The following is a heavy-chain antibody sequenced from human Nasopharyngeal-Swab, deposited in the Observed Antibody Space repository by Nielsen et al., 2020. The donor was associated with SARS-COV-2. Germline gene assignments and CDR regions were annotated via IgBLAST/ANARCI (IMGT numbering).Heavy chain of an antibody. CDR3: AREFLSSGYRSGGSGCYFDY. CDR1: GGSISSGSYY. V-gene: IGHV4-61*02. D-gene: IGHD2-15*01. J-gene: IGHJ4*02. Sequence: SETLSLTCTVSGGSISSGSYYWSWIRQPAGKGLEWIGRIYTSGSTNYNPSLKSRVTISVDTSKNQFSLKLSSVTAADTAVYYCAREFLSSGYRSGGSGCYFDYWGQGTLVTVSS. CDR2: IYTSGST.